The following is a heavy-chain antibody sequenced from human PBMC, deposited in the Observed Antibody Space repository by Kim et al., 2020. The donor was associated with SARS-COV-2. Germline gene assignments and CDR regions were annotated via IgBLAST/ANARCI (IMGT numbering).Heavy chain of an antibody. CDR1: GFIFNSYW. D-gene: IGHD1-1*01. J-gene: IGHJ4*02. V-gene: IGHV3-7*03. CDR2: TNRSGIEN. CDR3: VRNIGNDTFDS. Sequence: GGSLRLSCAASGFIFNSYWMNWVRQAPGKGMEWVASTNRSGIENYYMDSTRGRFTISRDNDKNFVYLEMRSLRVDDTARYFCVRNIGNDTFDSWGQGTLVTVSS.